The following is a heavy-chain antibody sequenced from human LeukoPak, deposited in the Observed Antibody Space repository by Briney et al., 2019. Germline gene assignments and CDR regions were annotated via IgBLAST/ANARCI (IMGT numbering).Heavy chain of an antibody. Sequence: ASVKVSCKASGYTFTGYYMHWVRQAPGQGLEWMGWINPNSGDTNYAQKFQGRVTMTRDTSITTAYMELSRLTSDDTAVYYCARGLAASSYYHWGQGTLVTVSS. D-gene: IGHD3-3*01. CDR2: INPNSGDT. CDR1: GYTFTGYY. J-gene: IGHJ4*02. V-gene: IGHV1-2*02. CDR3: ARGLAASSYYH.